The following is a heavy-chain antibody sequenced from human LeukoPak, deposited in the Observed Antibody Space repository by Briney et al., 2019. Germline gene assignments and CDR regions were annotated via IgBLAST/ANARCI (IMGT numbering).Heavy chain of an antibody. CDR2: ISAYNGNT. CDR3: AREPVTTQGEDY. D-gene: IGHD4-17*01. CDR1: GYTFTSYG. J-gene: IGHJ4*02. Sequence: ASVKVSCKASGYTFTSYGISWVRQAPGPGLEWMGWISAYNGNTNYAQKLQGRVTMTTDTTTSTAYMELRSLRSDDTAVYYCAREPVTTQGEDYWGQGTLVTVSS. V-gene: IGHV1-18*01.